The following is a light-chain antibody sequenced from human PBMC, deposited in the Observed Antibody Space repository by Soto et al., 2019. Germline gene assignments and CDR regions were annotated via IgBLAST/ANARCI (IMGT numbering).Light chain of an antibody. V-gene: IGKV1-33*01. CDR3: QQFDNLYT. Sequence: DIQMTQSPSSLSASVGDRVTITCQASQDISNSLNWYQQKPGKAPELLIYHASNLESGVPSRFSGSVSGTDFTFTISSLQPEDITTYYCQQFDNLYTFGQGTKLEIK. CDR1: QDISNS. CDR2: HAS. J-gene: IGKJ2*01.